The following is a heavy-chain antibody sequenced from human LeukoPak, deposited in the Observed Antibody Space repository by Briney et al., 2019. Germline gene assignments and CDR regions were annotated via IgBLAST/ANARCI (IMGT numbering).Heavy chain of an antibody. D-gene: IGHD6-13*01. Sequence: QSGGSLRLSCAASGFTFSSYSMNWVRQAPGKGLEWVSAISGSGGSTYYADSVKGRFTISRDNSKNTLYLQMNSLRAEDTAVYYCALMGQQRSRKERYYYYMDVWGKGTTVTVSS. CDR1: GFTFSSYS. J-gene: IGHJ6*03. V-gene: IGHV3-23*01. CDR2: ISGSGGST. CDR3: ALMGQQRSRKERYYYYMDV.